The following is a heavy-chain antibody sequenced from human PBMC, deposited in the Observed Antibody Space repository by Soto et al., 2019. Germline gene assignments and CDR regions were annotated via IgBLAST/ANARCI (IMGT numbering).Heavy chain of an antibody. CDR1: GFTFSGSA. CDR3: TRPPTSGGMDV. V-gene: IGHV3-73*01. Sequence: GGSLRLSCAASGFTFSGSAMHWVRQASGKGLEWVGRIRSKANSYATAYAASVKGRFTISRDDSKNTAYLQMNSLKTEDTAVYYCTRPPTSGGMDVWGQGTTVTVYS. D-gene: IGHD1-26*01. J-gene: IGHJ6*02. CDR2: IRSKANSYAT.